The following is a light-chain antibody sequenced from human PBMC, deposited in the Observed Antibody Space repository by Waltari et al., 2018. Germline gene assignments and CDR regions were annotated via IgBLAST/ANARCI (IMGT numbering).Light chain of an antibody. CDR3: ALYRGSGIGV. J-gene: IGLJ3*02. CDR2: KAK. V-gene: IGLV8-61*01. CDR1: SGSLSTTSY. Sequence: QTVVTQAPSLSVSPGGTVTLTLPLSSGSLSTTSYGTWYQQTPGQAPRTLVYKAKAPSSGVPDRFSGSILGNTAALTITGAQADYESDYYCALYRGSGIGVFGGGTRLTVL.